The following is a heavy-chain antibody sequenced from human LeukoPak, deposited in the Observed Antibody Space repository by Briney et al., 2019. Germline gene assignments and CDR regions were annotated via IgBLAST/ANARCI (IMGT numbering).Heavy chain of an antibody. CDR3: ATSGRRWDYFDY. D-gene: IGHD4-23*01. Sequence: GGSLRLSCATSGFTFSNAWMSWVRQAPGKGLVWVGRIKSRTDGGTIDYAAPVKGRFTISRDDSKTTLYLQMNSLKTEDTAVYYCATSGRRWDYFDYWGQGTLVTVSS. V-gene: IGHV3-15*01. J-gene: IGHJ4*02. CDR1: GFTFSNAW. CDR2: IKSRTDGGTI.